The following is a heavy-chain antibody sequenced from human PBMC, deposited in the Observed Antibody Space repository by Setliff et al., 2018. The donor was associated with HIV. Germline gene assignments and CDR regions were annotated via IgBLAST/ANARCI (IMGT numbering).Heavy chain of an antibody. D-gene: IGHD3-9*01. CDR3: ARDPTRYYDILTGYPSYYGMDV. Sequence: ASVKVSCKASGYTFTSYGISWVRQAPGQGLEWMGWINAYNGNTNYAQRLQGRVTMTTDTSTSTAYMELRSLRSDDTAVYYCARDPTRYYDILTGYPSYYGMDVWGQGTTVTVSS. V-gene: IGHV1-18*01. CDR2: INAYNGNT. J-gene: IGHJ6*02. CDR1: GYTFTSYG.